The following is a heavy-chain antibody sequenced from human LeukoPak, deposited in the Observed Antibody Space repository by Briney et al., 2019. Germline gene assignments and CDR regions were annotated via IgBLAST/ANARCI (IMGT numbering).Heavy chain of an antibody. CDR2: IKQDGSEK. CDR3: ARDTDYGDYAPGAPDRLYYYYYYYMDV. D-gene: IGHD4-17*01. CDR1: GFTFSSYW. Sequence: PGGSLRLSCAASGFTFSSYWMSWVRQAPGKGLEWVANIKQDGSEKYYVDSVKGRFTIFRDNAKNSLYLQMNSLRAEDTAVYYCARDTDYGDYAPGAPDRLYYYYYYYMDVWGKGTTVTVSS. J-gene: IGHJ6*03. V-gene: IGHV3-7*01.